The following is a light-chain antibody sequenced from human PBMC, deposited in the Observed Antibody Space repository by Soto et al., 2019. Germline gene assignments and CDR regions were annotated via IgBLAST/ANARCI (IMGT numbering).Light chain of an antibody. Sequence: QSVLTQPPSVSAAPGQKVTISCSGSSSNIGNNYVSWYQQLPGTAPTLLIYDNNKRPSGVPDRFSGSKSGTSATLDITGLQTGDEADYYCGTWDSSLSVYVFGAGTKLTVL. V-gene: IGLV1-51*01. J-gene: IGLJ1*01. CDR3: GTWDSSLSVYV. CDR2: DNN. CDR1: SSNIGNNY.